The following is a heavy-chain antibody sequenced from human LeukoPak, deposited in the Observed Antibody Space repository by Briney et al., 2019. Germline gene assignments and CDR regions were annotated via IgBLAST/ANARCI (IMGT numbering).Heavy chain of an antibody. Sequence: ASVKVSCKASGGTFSSYAISWVRQAPGQGLEWMGRIIPILGIANYAQKFQGRVTITADKSTSTAYMELSSLRSEDTAVYYCARAAPYYYDSSGYSLYFDYWGQGTLVTVPS. CDR3: ARAAPYYYDSSGYSLYFDY. CDR2: IIPILGIA. J-gene: IGHJ4*02. V-gene: IGHV1-69*04. D-gene: IGHD3-22*01. CDR1: GGTFSSYA.